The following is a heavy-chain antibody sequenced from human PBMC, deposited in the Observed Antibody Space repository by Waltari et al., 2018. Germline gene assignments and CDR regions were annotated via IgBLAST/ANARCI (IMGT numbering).Heavy chain of an antibody. D-gene: IGHD6-19*01. Sequence: QVQLQESGPGLVKPSETLSLTCTVSGGSISSYYWSWIRQPPGKGLEWIGYIYTSGSTNYNPSLKSRVTISVDTSKNQFSLKLSSVTAADTAVYYCARVEYSSGWDNWFDPWGQGTLVTVSS. CDR2: IYTSGST. V-gene: IGHV4-4*09. CDR1: GGSISSYY. J-gene: IGHJ5*02. CDR3: ARVEYSSGWDNWFDP.